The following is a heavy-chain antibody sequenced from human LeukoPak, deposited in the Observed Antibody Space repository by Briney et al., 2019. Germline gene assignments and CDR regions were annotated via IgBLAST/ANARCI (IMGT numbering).Heavy chain of an antibody. CDR3: ARTRTTGWYYFAY. CDR1: GFTLSSYG. CDR2: TSFDGNYE. V-gene: IGHV3-30*03. Sequence: PGGSLRLSCEASGFTLSSYGMHWVRQAPGKGLEWVAGTSFDGNYEDYADSVKGRFTISRDTSKNTLYLQMDSLRVEDTAVYYCARTRTTGWYYFAYWGQGTRVTVSS. D-gene: IGHD6-19*01. J-gene: IGHJ4*02.